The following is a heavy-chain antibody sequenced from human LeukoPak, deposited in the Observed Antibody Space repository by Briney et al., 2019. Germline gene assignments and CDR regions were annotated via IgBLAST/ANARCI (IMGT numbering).Heavy chain of an antibody. V-gene: IGHV3-23*01. J-gene: IGHJ4*02. CDR3: ARDGQYSSSAGDFDY. D-gene: IGHD6-6*01. CDR1: GFTFSNYG. Sequence: GGSLRLSCAASGFTFSNYGISWVRQAPGKGLEWVSAISASGGSTYYADSVKGRFTISRDNSKNTLYLQMNSLRAEDTAIYYCARDGQYSSSAGDFDYWGQGTLVTVSS. CDR2: ISASGGST.